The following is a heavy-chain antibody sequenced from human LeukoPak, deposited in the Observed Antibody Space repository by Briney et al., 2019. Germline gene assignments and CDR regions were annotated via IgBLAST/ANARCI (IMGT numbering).Heavy chain of an antibody. J-gene: IGHJ4*02. CDR1: GYTFTSYF. Sequence: ASAKVSCKASGYTFTSYFMHWVRQAPGQGLEWMGIINPSGGTTNYAQKFQGRVTVTRDTSTSTVYMELSSLRSEDTAVYYCARGSGNPSYFDQWGQGTLVTVSS. CDR2: INPSGGTT. CDR3: ARGSGNPSYFDQ. D-gene: IGHD4-23*01. V-gene: IGHV1-46*01.